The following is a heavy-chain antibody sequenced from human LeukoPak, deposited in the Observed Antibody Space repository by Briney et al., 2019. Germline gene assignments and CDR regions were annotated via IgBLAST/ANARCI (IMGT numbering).Heavy chain of an antibody. D-gene: IGHD1-26*01. J-gene: IGHJ4*02. CDR2: AYYSGST. CDR1: GGSISTYF. V-gene: IGHV4-59*01. Sequence: PSETLSLTCSVSGGSISTYFWTWIRQPPGKPLEWIGYAYYSGSTNYNPSLMSRVTISLDTSKNQISLKLTSVTAADTAVYYCARARPDGGTYPDYWGQGTLATVSS. CDR3: ARARPDGGTYPDY.